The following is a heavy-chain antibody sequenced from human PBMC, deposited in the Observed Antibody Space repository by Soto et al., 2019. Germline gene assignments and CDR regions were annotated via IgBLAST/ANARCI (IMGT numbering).Heavy chain of an antibody. CDR2: ITSDGTNT. CDR1: GFTFSSYW. D-gene: IGHD5-12*01. J-gene: IGHJ4*02. CDR3: ARDGGYGTPFEY. Sequence: EVQLVQSGGGLVQPGGSLRLSCAASGFTFSSYWIHWVRQAPGKGLVGVSRITSDGTNTAYADSVKGRFTISRDNAKNMVYLQMNSLRAEDTAVYYCARDGGYGTPFEYLGQGTLVSVSS. V-gene: IGHV3-74*01.